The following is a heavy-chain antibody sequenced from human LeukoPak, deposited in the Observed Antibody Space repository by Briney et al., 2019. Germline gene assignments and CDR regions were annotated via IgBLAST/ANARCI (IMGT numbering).Heavy chain of an antibody. CDR3: AKVRFPYYFDY. CDR2: ISGSGGST. CDR1: GFTFSSYA. Sequence: GGSLRLPCAASGFTFSSYAVSWVRQAPGKGLEWVSAISGSGGSTYYADSVKGRFTISRDNSKNTLYLQMNSLRAEDTAVYYCAKVRFPYYFDYWGQGTLVTVSS. J-gene: IGHJ4*02. V-gene: IGHV3-23*01.